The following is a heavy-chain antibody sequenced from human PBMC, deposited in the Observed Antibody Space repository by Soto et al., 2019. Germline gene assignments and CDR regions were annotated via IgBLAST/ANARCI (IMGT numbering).Heavy chain of an antibody. CDR1: GFTFGSYV. Sequence: EVQLLDSGGGLVQPGGSLRLSCAASGFTFGSYVMTWFRQAPGKGLEWVSAISVSGSTTYYADTVKGRFTISRDNSKNTLYLQMDGLRAEDTAVYYCAKSGGGGYRFFDPWGQGALVTVSS. J-gene: IGHJ5*02. D-gene: IGHD3-16*01. CDR2: ISVSGSTT. V-gene: IGHV3-23*01. CDR3: AKSGGGGYRFFDP.